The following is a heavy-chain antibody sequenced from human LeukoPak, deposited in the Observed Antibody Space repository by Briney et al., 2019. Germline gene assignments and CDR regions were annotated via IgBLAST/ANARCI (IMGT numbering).Heavy chain of an antibody. CDR3: AKNRVVFNWNYAYYFDY. CDR2: ISYDGSNE. Sequence: GESLRLPCAASGFTFSDYAMHWVRQAPGKGLEWVAIISYDGSNEYYADSVKGRFTISRDNSKNTLYLQMNSLRAEDTAVYYCAKNRVVFNWNYAYYFDYWGQGTLVTVSS. D-gene: IGHD1-7*01. J-gene: IGHJ4*02. CDR1: GFTFSDYA. V-gene: IGHV3-30*18.